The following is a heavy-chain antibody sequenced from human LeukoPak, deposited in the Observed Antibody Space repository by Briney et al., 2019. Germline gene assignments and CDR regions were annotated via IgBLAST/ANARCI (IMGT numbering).Heavy chain of an antibody. Sequence: SETLSLTCIVSGYSISSGYYWGWIRQPPGKGLEWIGSITHSGIPYYSPSLRSRVTISLDASKNQFSLKLTSVTAADTAVYYCTSLYSSNWYLGDYWGQGALVAVSS. D-gene: IGHD6-13*01. CDR3: TSLYSSNWYLGDY. CDR1: GYSISSGYY. J-gene: IGHJ4*02. V-gene: IGHV4-38-2*02. CDR2: ITHSGIP.